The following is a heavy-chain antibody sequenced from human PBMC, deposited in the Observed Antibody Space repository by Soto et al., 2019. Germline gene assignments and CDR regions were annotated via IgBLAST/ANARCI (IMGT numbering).Heavy chain of an antibody. J-gene: IGHJ5*02. CDR3: ASWGERGYSYGYWFDP. Sequence: QVQLVQSGAEVKKPGSSVKVSYKASGGTFSSYAISWVRQAPGQGLEWMGGIIPIFGTANYAQKFQGRVTITADESTSTAYMELSSLRSEDTAVYYCASWGERGYSYGYWFDPWGQGTLVTVSS. D-gene: IGHD5-18*01. V-gene: IGHV1-69*01. CDR2: IIPIFGTA. CDR1: GGTFSSYA.